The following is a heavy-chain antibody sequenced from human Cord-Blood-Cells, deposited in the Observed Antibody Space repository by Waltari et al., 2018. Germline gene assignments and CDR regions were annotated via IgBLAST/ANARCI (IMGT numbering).Heavy chain of an antibody. J-gene: IGHJ2*01. Sequence: QVQLQQWGAALLKPSETLSLTCAVYGGSFGGYHWTWILQPPGKGLERIGEINHSGSTNYNPSLKSRVTISVDTSKNQFSLKLSSVTAADTAVYYCARVEYGGAAAGYWYFDLWGRGTLVTVSS. V-gene: IGHV4-34*01. D-gene: IGHD6-13*01. CDR2: INHSGST. CDR3: ARVEYGGAAAGYWYFDL. CDR1: GGSFGGYH.